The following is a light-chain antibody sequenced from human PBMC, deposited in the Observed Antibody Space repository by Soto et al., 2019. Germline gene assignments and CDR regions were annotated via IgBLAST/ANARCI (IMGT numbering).Light chain of an antibody. CDR1: QSVSSN. Sequence: EIVMTQSPATLSVSPGERATLSCRASQSVSSNLARYQQRPGQAPRLLIYGASTRATGIPARFSGSGSGTEFTLTISSLQSEDFAVYYCQHYNNWPRTFGQGTKVAIK. CDR3: QHYNNWPRT. V-gene: IGKV3-15*01. CDR2: GAS. J-gene: IGKJ1*01.